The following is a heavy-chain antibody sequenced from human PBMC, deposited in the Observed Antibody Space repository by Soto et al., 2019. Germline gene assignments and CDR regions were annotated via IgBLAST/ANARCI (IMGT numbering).Heavy chain of an antibody. CDR1: GGTFSSYA. CDR2: IIPIFGTA. D-gene: IGHD6-6*01. CDR3: ARLLEYSSSDPSDY. Sequence: QVQLVQSGAEVKKPGSSVKVSCKASGGTFSSYAISWVRQAPGQGLEWMGGIIPIFGTANYAQKFQGRVTISADKSTSTAYRELSSLRSEGTAVYYCARLLEYSSSDPSDYWGQGTLVTVSS. J-gene: IGHJ4*02. V-gene: IGHV1-69*06.